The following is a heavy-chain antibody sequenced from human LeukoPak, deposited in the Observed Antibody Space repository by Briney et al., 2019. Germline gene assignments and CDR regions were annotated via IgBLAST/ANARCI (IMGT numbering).Heavy chain of an antibody. Sequence: SGTLSLTCAVSGGSISSSNWWSWVRQPPGKGLEWIGEIYHSGSTNYNPSLKSRVTISVDKSKNQFSLKLSSVTAADTAVYYCARTLYYYDSSGSFNEADAFDIWGQGTMVTVSS. CDR1: GGSISSSNW. CDR2: IYHSGST. CDR3: ARTLYYYDSSGSFNEADAFDI. D-gene: IGHD3-22*01. V-gene: IGHV4-4*02. J-gene: IGHJ3*02.